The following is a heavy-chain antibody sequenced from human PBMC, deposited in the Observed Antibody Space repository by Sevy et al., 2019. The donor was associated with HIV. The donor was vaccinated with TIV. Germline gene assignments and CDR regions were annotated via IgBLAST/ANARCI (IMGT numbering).Heavy chain of an antibody. CDR2: ISSSSSYI. D-gene: IGHD1-26*01. CDR3: ARDLFSGSYYLSSDY. CDR1: GFTFSSYS. J-gene: IGHJ4*02. V-gene: IGHV3-21*01. Sequence: GGSLRLSCAASGFTFSSYSMNWVRQAPGKWLEWVSSISSSSSYIYYADSVKGRFTISRDNAKNSLYLQMNSLRAEDTAVYYCARDLFSGSYYLSSDYWGQGTLVTVSS.